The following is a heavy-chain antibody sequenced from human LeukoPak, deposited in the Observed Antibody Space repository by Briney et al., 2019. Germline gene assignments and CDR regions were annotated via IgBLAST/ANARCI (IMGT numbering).Heavy chain of an antibody. J-gene: IGHJ5*02. Sequence: GGSLRLSCVTSGFSFSTDWMSWVRQAPGKGLEWVANIKRDGSEKYYVDSVKDRFTISRDNAKNSLYLQMNSLRAEDTAVYYCVRSQFSSSSWGQGTLVTVSS. CDR1: GFSFSTDW. CDR3: VRSQFSSSS. V-gene: IGHV3-7*01. D-gene: IGHD6-13*01. CDR2: IKRDGSEK.